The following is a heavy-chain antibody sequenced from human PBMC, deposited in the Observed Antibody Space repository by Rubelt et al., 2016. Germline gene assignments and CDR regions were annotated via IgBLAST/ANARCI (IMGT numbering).Heavy chain of an antibody. J-gene: IGHJ4*02. V-gene: IGHV3-48*02. D-gene: IGHD2-2*01. Sequence: EVQLVESGGGLVQPGGSLRLSCAASGFTFSSYSMNWVRQAPGKGLEWVSYISSSSTIYYADSVKGRFTSSRDNAENSLYLQMNSLRDEDTAVYYCATQGYCSSTSCYGAYWGQGTLVTVSS. CDR2: ISSSSTI. CDR3: ATQGYCSSTSCYGAY. CDR1: GFTFSSYS.